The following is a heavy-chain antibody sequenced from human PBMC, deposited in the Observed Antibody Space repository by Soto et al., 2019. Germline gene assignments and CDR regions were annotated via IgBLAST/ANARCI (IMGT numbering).Heavy chain of an antibody. D-gene: IGHD2-15*01. Sequence: GGSLRLSCAASGFTFSSYSMNWVRQAPGKGLEWVSSISSSSSYIYYADSVKGRFTISRDNAKNSLYLQMNSLRAEDTAVYYCARTDATPLQGGDYWGQGTLVTVSS. CDR2: ISSSSSYI. V-gene: IGHV3-21*01. CDR1: GFTFSSYS. J-gene: IGHJ4*02. CDR3: ARTDATPLQGGDY.